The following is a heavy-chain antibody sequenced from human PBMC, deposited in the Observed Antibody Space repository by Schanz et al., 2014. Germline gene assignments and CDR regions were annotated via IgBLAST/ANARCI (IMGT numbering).Heavy chain of an antibody. J-gene: IGHJ4*02. CDR2: ISGNGGEK. CDR3: ARVRYDILTDYYTEYYFDS. CDR1: GFSFSTYA. V-gene: IGHV3-30*04. D-gene: IGHD3-9*01. Sequence: QVQLVESGGGVVQPGRSLRLSCAASGFSFSTYAMHWVRQAPGKGLRCVAVISGNGGEKYYADSVKGRFTISRDNSENTLFLEMNSLRAEDTAVYYCARVRYDILTDYYTEYYFDSWGQGTLVAVSS.